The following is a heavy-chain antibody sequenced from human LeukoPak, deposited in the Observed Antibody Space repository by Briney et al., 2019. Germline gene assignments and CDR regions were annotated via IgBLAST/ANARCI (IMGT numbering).Heavy chain of an antibody. V-gene: IGHV1-2*02. D-gene: IGHD5-12*01. Sequence: ASVKVSCKASGFSLRDYYVRWVRQVPGQGLEWVGWMYFNSGATRYAPKFQGRVTLTGDTSTNTVYMELSGLGSDDTAMYYCAREGSSASGQDWYAFDIWGQEIMVTVSS. CDR2: MYFNSGAT. J-gene: IGHJ3*02. CDR3: AREGSSASGQDWYAFDI. CDR1: GFSLRDYY.